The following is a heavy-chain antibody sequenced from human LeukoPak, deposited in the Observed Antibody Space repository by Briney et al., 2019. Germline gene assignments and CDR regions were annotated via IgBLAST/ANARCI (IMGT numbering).Heavy chain of an antibody. CDR3: AREYRSSWYLNWFDP. D-gene: IGHD6-13*01. CDR2: IYNSGST. V-gene: IGHV4-39*07. CDR1: GGSISSSSYY. J-gene: IGHJ5*02. Sequence: SETLSLTCTVSGGSISSSSYYWGWIRQPPGKGLEWIGSIYNSGSTYYNPSLKSRVTISIDTSKNQFSLKLSSVTAADTAVYYCAREYRSSWYLNWFDPWGQGTLVTVSS.